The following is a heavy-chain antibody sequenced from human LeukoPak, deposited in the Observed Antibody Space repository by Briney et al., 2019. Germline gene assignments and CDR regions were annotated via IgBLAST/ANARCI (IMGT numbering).Heavy chain of an antibody. CDR1: GYSISSGYY. Sequence: SETPSLTCTVSGYSISSGYYRGWIRQPPGKGLEWIGNIYHSGRTYYNPSLKSRVTISVDTSKNQFSLKLSSVTAADTAVYYCARFRSYRYFDYWGQGTLVTVSS. V-gene: IGHV4-38-2*02. CDR3: ARFRSYRYFDY. CDR2: IYHSGRT. J-gene: IGHJ4*02.